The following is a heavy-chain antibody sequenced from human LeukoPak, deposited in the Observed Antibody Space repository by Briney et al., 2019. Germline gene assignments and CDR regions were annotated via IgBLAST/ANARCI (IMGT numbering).Heavy chain of an antibody. J-gene: IGHJ3*02. CDR3: AKDIGTTVTTSGAFDI. CDR2: IKQDGSER. V-gene: IGHV3-7*03. D-gene: IGHD4-17*01. Sequence: GGSLRLSCAASGFTFSSYGMHWVRQAPGKGLEWVANIKQDGSERYYVDSVRGRFTISRDNAKNSLYLQMNSLRAEDTALYYCAKDIGTTVTTSGAFDIWGQGTMVTVSS. CDR1: GFTFSSYG.